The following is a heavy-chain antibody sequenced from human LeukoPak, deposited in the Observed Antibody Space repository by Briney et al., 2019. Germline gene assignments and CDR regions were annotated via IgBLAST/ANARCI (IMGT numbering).Heavy chain of an antibody. CDR1: GFTFSSYS. CDR3: ARDPTYTIFGVTIDY. V-gene: IGHV3-21*01. CDR2: ISSSSSYI. J-gene: IGHJ4*02. D-gene: IGHD3-3*01. Sequence: GGSPRLSCAASGFTFSSYSMNWVRQAPGKGLEWVSSISSSSSYIYHADSVKGRFTISRDNAKNSLYLQMNSLRAEDTAVYYCARDPTYTIFGVTIDYWGQGTLVTVSS.